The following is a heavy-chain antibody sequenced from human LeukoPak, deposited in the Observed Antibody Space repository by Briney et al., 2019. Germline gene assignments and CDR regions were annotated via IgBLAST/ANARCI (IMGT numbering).Heavy chain of an antibody. D-gene: IGHD6-13*01. Sequence: GASVKVSCKASGYTFTSYYMHWVRQAPGQGLEWMGIINPSGGSTSYAQKFQGRVTMTRDTSTSTVYMELSSLRSEDTAVYYCARQYSSSWYDNAFDIWGQGTMVTVSS. CDR3: ARQYSSSWYDNAFDI. CDR2: INPSGGST. V-gene: IGHV1-46*01. CDR1: GYTFTSYY. J-gene: IGHJ3*02.